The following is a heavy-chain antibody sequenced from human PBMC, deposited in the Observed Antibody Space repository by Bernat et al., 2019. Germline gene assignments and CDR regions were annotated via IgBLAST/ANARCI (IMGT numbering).Heavy chain of an antibody. CDR1: GFTFSSYD. J-gene: IGHJ4*02. CDR2: IGTAGDT. CDR3: AREGTRGAFDY. V-gene: IGHV3-13*01. Sequence: EVQLVESGGGLVQPGGSLRLSCAASGFTFSSYDMHWVRQATGKGLEWVSAIGTAGDTYYAGSVKGRSTISRENAKNSLYLQMNSLRAGDTAVYYCAREGTRGAFDYWGQGTLVTVSS.